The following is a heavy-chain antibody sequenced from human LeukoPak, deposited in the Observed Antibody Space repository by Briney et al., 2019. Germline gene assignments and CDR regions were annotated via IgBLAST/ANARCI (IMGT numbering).Heavy chain of an antibody. CDR3: ARDPPWTDRAPQKAYDI. CDR1: GFTFRSYW. V-gene: IGHV3-7*01. J-gene: IGHJ3*02. CDR2: IKHDGSET. D-gene: IGHD1-1*01. Sequence: GGSLRLSCAASGFTFRSYWMSWVRQAPGKGLEWVANIKHDGSETYYVDSVKGRFTISRDNAKNSVYLQMNSLRAEDTAVYYCARDPPWTDRAPQKAYDIWGQGTMVTVSS.